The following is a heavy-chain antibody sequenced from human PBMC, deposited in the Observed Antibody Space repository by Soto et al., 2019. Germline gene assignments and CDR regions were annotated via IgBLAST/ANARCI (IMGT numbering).Heavy chain of an antibody. CDR3: ARASGGYYYDSSGYYYVDY. Sequence: PSETLSLTCAVSGGSISSGGYSWSWIRQPPGKGLEWIGYIYYSGSTYYNPSLKSRVTISVDTFKNQFSLELSSVTAADTAVYYCARASGGYYYDSSGYYYVDYWGQGTLVTVSS. D-gene: IGHD3-22*01. CDR1: GGSISSGGYS. CDR2: IYYSGST. V-gene: IGHV4-31*11. J-gene: IGHJ4*02.